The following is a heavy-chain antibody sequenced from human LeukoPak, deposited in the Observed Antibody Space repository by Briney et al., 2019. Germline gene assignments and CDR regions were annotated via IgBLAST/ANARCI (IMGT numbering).Heavy chain of an antibody. D-gene: IGHD3-3*01. CDR1: GFTFSSYW. CDR2: INSDGSST. CDR3: ARDRSVDRDWFPQEYNWFDP. Sequence: GGSLRLSCAASGFTFSSYWMHWVRQAPGKGLVWVSRINSDGSSTSYADSVKGRFTISRDNAKNTLYLQMNSLRAEDTAVYYCARDRSVDRDWFPQEYNWFDPWGQGTLVTVSS. V-gene: IGHV3-74*01. J-gene: IGHJ5*02.